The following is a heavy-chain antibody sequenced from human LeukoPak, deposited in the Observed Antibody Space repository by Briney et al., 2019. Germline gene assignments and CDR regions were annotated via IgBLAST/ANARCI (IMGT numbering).Heavy chain of an antibody. V-gene: IGHV4-39*01. CDR3: VGSQLVRFFDY. J-gene: IGHJ4*02. CDR1: GGSISSSSYY. D-gene: IGHD6-6*01. CDR2: IYYSGST. Sequence: PSETLSLACTVSGGSISSSSYYWGWIRPPPGKGLEWIGSIYYSGSTYYNPSLKSRVTISVDTSKNQFSLKLSSVTAADTAVYYCVGSQLVRFFDYWGQGTLVTVSS.